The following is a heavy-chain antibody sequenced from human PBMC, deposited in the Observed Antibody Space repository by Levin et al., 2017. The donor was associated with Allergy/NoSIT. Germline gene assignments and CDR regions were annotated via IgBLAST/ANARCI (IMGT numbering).Heavy chain of an antibody. D-gene: IGHD2-15*01. CDR2: ISYDGSNK. J-gene: IGHJ5*02. CDR3: ARGGYCSGGSCYPLGSEFDP. CDR1: GFTFSSYA. V-gene: IGHV3-30-3*01. Sequence: GGSLRLSCAASGFTFSSYAMHWVRQAPGKGLEWVAVISYDGSNKYYADSVKGRFTISRDNSKNTLYLQMNSLRAEDTAVYYCARGGYCSGGSCYPLGSEFDPWGQGTLVTVSS.